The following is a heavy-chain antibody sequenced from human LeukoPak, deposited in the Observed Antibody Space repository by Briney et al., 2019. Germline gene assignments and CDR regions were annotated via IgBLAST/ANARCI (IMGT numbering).Heavy chain of an antibody. J-gene: IGHJ6*03. D-gene: IGHD1-26*01. Sequence: GSLRLSCAASGFTFSSYEMNWVRQPPGKGLEWIGEINHSGSTNYNPSLKSRVTISVDTSKNQFSLKLSSVTAADTAVYYCARGPGDPLLLPTPKDYHYMDVWGKGTTVTVSS. CDR2: INHSGST. CDR3: ARGPGDPLLLPTPKDYHYMDV. CDR1: GFTFSSYE. V-gene: IGHV4-34*01.